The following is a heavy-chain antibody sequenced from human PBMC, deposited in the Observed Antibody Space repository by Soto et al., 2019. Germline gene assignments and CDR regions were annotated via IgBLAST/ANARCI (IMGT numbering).Heavy chain of an antibody. J-gene: IGHJ4*02. CDR2: IWYDGSEK. CDR1: GFSFSDYG. D-gene: IGHD6-19*01. Sequence: XVSLRLSCAASGFSFSDYGMHWVRQAPGKGLEWVAVIWYDGSEKYYTDSVRGRFTISRDNSKNTLYLQMNSLRAEDTAVYYCARGWFRSGGDFDSWGQGALVTVSS. V-gene: IGHV3-33*01. CDR3: ARGWFRSGGDFDS.